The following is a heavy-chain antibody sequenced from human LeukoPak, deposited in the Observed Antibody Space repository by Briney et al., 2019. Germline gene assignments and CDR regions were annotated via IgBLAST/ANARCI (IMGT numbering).Heavy chain of an antibody. D-gene: IGHD6-13*01. V-gene: IGHV4-59*01. CDR2: IYYSGST. J-gene: IGHJ4*02. CDR1: GGSISSYY. Sequence: PSETLSLTCTVSGGSISSYYWSWIRQPPGKGLEWIGCIYYSGSTNYNPSLKSRVTISVDTSKNQFSLKLSSVTAADTAVYYCARAFSSSWDYFDYWGQGTLVTVSS. CDR3: ARAFSSSWDYFDY.